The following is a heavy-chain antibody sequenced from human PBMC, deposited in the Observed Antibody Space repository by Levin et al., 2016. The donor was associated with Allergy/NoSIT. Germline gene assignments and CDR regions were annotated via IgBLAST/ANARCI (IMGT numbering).Heavy chain of an antibody. D-gene: IGHD6-13*01. CDR2: ISYDGSNK. V-gene: IGHV3-30*03. Sequence: GESLKISCAASGFTFSSYGMHWVRQAPGKGLEWVAVISYDGSNKYYADSVKGRFTISRDNSKNTLYLQMNSLRAEDTAVYYCATPGRPYSSSWYYFDYWGQGTLVTVSS. CDR1: GFTFSSYG. J-gene: IGHJ4*02. CDR3: ATPGRPYSSSWYYFDY.